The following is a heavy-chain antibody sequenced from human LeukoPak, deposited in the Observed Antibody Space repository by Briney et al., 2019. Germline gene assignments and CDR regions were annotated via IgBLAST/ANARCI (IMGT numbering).Heavy chain of an antibody. V-gene: IGHV4-39*01. CDR1: GGSLSRSSYY. Sequence: PSETLSLTCTVSGGSLSRSSYYWGWIRQPPGKGLEWIGSIYYSGSTYYNPSLKSRVTISVDTSKTQFSLKLSSGTAADTAVYYCARLGSGSYYSWFDPWGQGTLVTVSS. CDR3: ARLGSGSYYSWFDP. J-gene: IGHJ5*02. D-gene: IGHD1-26*01. CDR2: IYYSGST.